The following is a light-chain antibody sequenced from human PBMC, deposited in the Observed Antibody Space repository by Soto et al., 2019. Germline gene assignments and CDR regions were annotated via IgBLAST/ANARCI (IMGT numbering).Light chain of an antibody. CDR1: QSVSSN. CDR2: GAS. J-gene: IGKJ1*01. CDR3: QQYNNWPRT. Sequence: EIVMTHSPATLSLSPVERATRSCRASQSVSSNLAWYQQKPGQAPRLLIYGASTRATGIPARFSGSGSGTEFTLTISSLQSEDFAVYYCQQYNNWPRTFGQGTKVDIK. V-gene: IGKV3-15*01.